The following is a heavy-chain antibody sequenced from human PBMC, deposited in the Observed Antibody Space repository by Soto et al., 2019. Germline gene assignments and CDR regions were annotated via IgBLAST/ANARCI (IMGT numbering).Heavy chain of an antibody. Sequence: PGGSLRLSCAASGFTLSDHFVDWVRQAPGKGLEWVGRSRNKARTYTAEYAAPVKGRFSISRDDSGNSVFLQMNSLITEDTAVYSCARSFDVGSNYYLGGLWGQGTLVTVSS. CDR2: SRNKARTYTA. J-gene: IGHJ4*02. D-gene: IGHD4-4*01. V-gene: IGHV3-72*01. CDR3: ARSFDVGSNYYLGGL. CDR1: GFTLSDHF.